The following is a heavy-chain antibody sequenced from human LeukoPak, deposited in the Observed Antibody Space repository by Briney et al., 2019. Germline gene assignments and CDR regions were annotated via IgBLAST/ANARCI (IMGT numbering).Heavy chain of an antibody. D-gene: IGHD6-19*01. CDR3: ARDRRSSGPTSLDY. CDR2: IIPIFGTA. V-gene: IGHV1-69*01. J-gene: IGHJ4*02. CDR1: GGTFSSYA. Sequence: ASVKVSCKASGGTFSSYAISWVRQAPGQGLEWMGGIIPIFGTANYAQKFQGRVTITADESTSTAYMELSSLRSEDTAVYYCARDRRSSGPTSLDYWGQGTLVTVSS.